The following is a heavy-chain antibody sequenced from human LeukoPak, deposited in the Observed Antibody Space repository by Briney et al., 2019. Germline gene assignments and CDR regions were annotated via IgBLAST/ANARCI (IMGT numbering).Heavy chain of an antibody. CDR3: ARGVRDYDILNY. V-gene: IGHV4-34*01. J-gene: IGHJ4*02. Sequence: PSETLSLTCAVYGGSFSAYYWSWIRQPPGKGLEWIGEINHSGSTNYNPSLKSRVSLSVDTSKNQFSPKLSSVTAADTAVYYCARGVRDYDILNYWGQGTLVTVSS. CDR1: GGSFSAYY. D-gene: IGHD3-9*01. CDR2: INHSGST.